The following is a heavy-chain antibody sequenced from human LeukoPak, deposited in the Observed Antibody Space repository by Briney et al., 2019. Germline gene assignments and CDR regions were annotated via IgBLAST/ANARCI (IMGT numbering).Heavy chain of an antibody. CDR2: MNPNSGNT. D-gene: IGHD2-2*01. CDR3: ARAAGKYCSSTSCHLMDV. V-gene: IGHV1-8*01. CDR1: GYTFTSYD. Sequence: ASVKVSCKASGYTFTSYDINCVRQATGQGLEWMGRMNPNSGNTGYAQKFQGRVTMTRNTSISTAYMELSSLRSEDTAVYYCARAAGKYCSSTSCHLMDVWGKGTTVTISS. J-gene: IGHJ6*03.